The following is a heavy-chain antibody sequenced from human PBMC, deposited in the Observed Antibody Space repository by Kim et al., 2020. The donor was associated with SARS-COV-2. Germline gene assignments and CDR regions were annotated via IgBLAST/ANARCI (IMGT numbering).Heavy chain of an antibody. J-gene: IGHJ6*02. V-gene: IGHV3-11*06. CDR3: AGDSSGWGYYYGMDV. Sequence: DSVKGRFTISRSNAKSSLYLQMNSLRAEDTAVYYCAGDSSGWGYYYGMDVWGQGATVTVSS. D-gene: IGHD3-22*01.